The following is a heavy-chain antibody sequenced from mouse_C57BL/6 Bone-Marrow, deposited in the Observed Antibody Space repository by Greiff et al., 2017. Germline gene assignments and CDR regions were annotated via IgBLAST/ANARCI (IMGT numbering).Heavy chain of an antibody. Sequence: VQLQQSGPELVKPGASVKISCKASGYAFSSSWMNWVKQRPGKGLEWIGRIYPGDGDTNYNGKFKGKATLTADKSSSTAYMQLSGLTSEDSAVYFCVTTVVATEFDYWGQGTTLTVSS. CDR3: VTTVVATEFDY. V-gene: IGHV1-82*01. CDR1: GYAFSSSW. J-gene: IGHJ2*01. CDR2: IYPGDGDT. D-gene: IGHD1-1*01.